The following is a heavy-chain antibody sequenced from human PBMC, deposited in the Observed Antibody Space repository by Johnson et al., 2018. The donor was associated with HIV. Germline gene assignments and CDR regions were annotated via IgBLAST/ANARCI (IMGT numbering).Heavy chain of an antibody. D-gene: IGHD2-21*02. Sequence: VQLVESGGVVVQTGGSLRLSCAASGFTFDDDTIQWVRQVPGKGREWVSLISRDDDSTYYADSLRGRSTISRDNSKNSLYLQMNSLRAEDTAVYYCAREGVCGGDPCAFDIWGQGTMVTVSS. V-gene: IGHV3-43*01. CDR2: ISRDDDST. CDR3: AREGVCGGDPCAFDI. CDR1: GFTFDDDT. J-gene: IGHJ3*02.